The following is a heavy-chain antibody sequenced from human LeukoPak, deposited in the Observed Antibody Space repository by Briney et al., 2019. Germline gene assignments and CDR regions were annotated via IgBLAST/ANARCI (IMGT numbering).Heavy chain of an antibody. Sequence: SETLSLTCAVYGGSFSGYYWSWIRQPPGKGLEWIGEINHSGSTNYNPSLKSRVTISVDTSKNQFSLKLSSVTAADTAVYYCARVPPDYDILTGYSGMFFRFDPWGQGTLVTVSS. CDR2: INHSGST. J-gene: IGHJ5*02. CDR1: GGSFSGYY. CDR3: ARVPPDYDILTGYSGMFFRFDP. V-gene: IGHV4-34*01. D-gene: IGHD3-9*01.